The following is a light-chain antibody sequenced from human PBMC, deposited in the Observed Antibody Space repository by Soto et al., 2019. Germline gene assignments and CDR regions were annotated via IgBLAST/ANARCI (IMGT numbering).Light chain of an antibody. CDR2: HVG. CDR1: STDIGIYIV. CDR3: GSYTAAGTGV. Sequence: QYALTQPASVSVSPGQPITISCIATSTDIGIYIVIALYTKHTAKTPKRILYHVGYRPSGASDRFSGSKSANTASLTISGLEAEDEAEYYCGSYTAAGTGVLGPGTKGTV. V-gene: IGLV2-14*01. J-gene: IGLJ1*01.